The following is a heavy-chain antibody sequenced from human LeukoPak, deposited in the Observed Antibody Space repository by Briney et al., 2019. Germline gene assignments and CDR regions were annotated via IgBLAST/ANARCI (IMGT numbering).Heavy chain of an antibody. Sequence: ASVKVSCKASGYTFTGFYMHWVRQAPGQGPEWMGRINPNSDDSNYAQKFQGRVTLTRDTSISTTYKELSRLRSDDTAVYYCAREGGATRGDAFDIWGHGTMVTVSS. J-gene: IGHJ3*02. D-gene: IGHD1-26*01. V-gene: IGHV1-2*06. CDR1: GYTFTGFY. CDR2: INPNSDDS. CDR3: AREGGATRGDAFDI.